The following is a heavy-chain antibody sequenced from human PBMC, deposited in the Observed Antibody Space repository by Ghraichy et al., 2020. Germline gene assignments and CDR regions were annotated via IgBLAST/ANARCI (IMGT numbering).Heavy chain of an antibody. Sequence: GESLNISCNASGYSFGYYWIGWVRQTPEKGLEWMGMTLPSDSDTKYSPSFQGRVTISADKSIKIAYLQWNSLEASDTAIYYCVRRRVDSIGCSGFDFWGQGTQVTVAS. J-gene: IGHJ4*02. V-gene: IGHV5-51*01. CDR2: TLPSDSDT. CDR3: VRRRVDSIGCSGFDF. CDR1: GYSFGYYW. D-gene: IGHD3-22*01.